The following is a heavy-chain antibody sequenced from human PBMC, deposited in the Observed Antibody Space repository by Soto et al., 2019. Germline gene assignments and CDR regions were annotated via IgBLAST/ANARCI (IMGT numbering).Heavy chain of an antibody. CDR2: ITWNSRVL. J-gene: IGHJ4*02. Sequence: GGSLRLSCVGTGLNFDDFAMHWVRQAPGKGLEWVSGITWNSRVLAYADSVKGRFTISRDNARNSLYLQMDSLRDEDTALYYCAKGRYDFWSPYYFDSWGQGTLVAVS. D-gene: IGHD3-3*01. CDR3: AKGRYDFWSPYYFDS. V-gene: IGHV3-9*01. CDR1: GLNFDDFA.